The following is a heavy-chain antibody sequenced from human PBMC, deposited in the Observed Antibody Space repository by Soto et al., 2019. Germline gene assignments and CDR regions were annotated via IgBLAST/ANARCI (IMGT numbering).Heavy chain of an antibody. V-gene: IGHV1-69*01. CDR2: IIPIFGTA. CDR3: ARAPPNYYDSSGYYLGNWFDP. Sequence: QVQLVQSGAEVKKPGSSVKVSCKASGGTFSSYATSWVRQAPGQGLEWMGGIIPIFGTANYAQKFQGRVTITADESTSTAYMELSSLRSEDTAVYYCARAPPNYYDSSGYYLGNWFDPWGQGTLVTVSS. CDR1: GGTFSSYA. D-gene: IGHD3-22*01. J-gene: IGHJ5*02.